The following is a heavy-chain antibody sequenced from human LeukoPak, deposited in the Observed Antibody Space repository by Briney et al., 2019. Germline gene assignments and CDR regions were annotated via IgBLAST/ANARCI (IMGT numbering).Heavy chain of an antibody. V-gene: IGHV3-23*01. Sequence: GGSLRLSCAASGFTFSSYAMSWVRQAPGKGLEWVSAISGSGGSKYYADSVKGRFTISRDNSKNTLYLQMNSLRAEDTAVYYCAKVGITENYYGSGRFSYYYYMDVWGKGTTVTISS. J-gene: IGHJ6*03. CDR1: GFTFSSYA. D-gene: IGHD3-10*01. CDR2: ISGSGGSK. CDR3: AKVGITENYYGSGRFSYYYYMDV.